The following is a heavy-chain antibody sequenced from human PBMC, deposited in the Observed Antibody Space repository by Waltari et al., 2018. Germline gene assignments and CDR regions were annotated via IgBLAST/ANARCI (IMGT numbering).Heavy chain of an antibody. CDR1: GGTFSSYA. CDR2: IIPMFGTT. CDR3: ARGYYDFWSGLSGYFDY. V-gene: IGHV1-69*13. J-gene: IGHJ4*02. Sequence: QVQLVQSGAEVKKPGSSVKVSCKASGGTFSSYAISWVRQAPGQGLEWMGRIIPMFGTTDYAQNFQGRVTITADKSTSTAYMELSSLRSEDTAVYYCARGYYDFWSGLSGYFDYWGQGTLVTVSS. D-gene: IGHD3-3*01.